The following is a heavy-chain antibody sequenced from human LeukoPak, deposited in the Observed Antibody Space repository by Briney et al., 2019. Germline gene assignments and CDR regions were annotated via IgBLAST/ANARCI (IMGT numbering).Heavy chain of an antibody. CDR1: GFTFSSYG. J-gene: IGHJ4*02. CDR2: ISYDGSNK. Sequence: GGSLRLSCAASGFTFSSYGMHWVRQAPGKGLEWVAVISYDGSNKYYADSVKGRFTISRDNSKNTLYLQMNSLRAEDTAVYYCARDFRSYDSSGYLFWGQGTLVTVSS. CDR3: ARDFRSYDSSGYLF. V-gene: IGHV3-30*03. D-gene: IGHD3-22*01.